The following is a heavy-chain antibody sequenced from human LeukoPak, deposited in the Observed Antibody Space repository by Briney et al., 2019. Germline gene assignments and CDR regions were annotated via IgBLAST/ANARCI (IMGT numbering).Heavy chain of an antibody. CDR2: IYTSGST. J-gene: IGHJ4*02. CDR1: DGSISSGSYY. Sequence: PSQTLSLTCTVSDGSISSGSYYWSWIRQPAGKGLEWIGRIYTSGSTNYNPSLKSRVTISVDTSKNQFSLKLSSVTAADTAVYYCAREVYDYVWGSYLDYFDYWGQGTLVTVSS. V-gene: IGHV4-61*02. CDR3: AREVYDYVWGSYLDYFDY. D-gene: IGHD3-16*01.